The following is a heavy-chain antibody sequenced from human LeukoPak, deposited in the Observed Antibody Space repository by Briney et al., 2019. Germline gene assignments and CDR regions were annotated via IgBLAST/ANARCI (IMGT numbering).Heavy chain of an antibody. J-gene: IGHJ4*02. Sequence: SESLSLTCTVSGGSISSGGYYWSWIRQHPGKGLEWIGYIYYSGSTYYNPSLKSRVTISVDTSKNQFSLKLSSVTAADTAVYYCATKLRYFDWLSIWGQGTLVTVSS. V-gene: IGHV4-31*03. CDR1: GGSISSGGYY. D-gene: IGHD3-9*01. CDR2: IYYSGST. CDR3: ATKLRYFDWLSI.